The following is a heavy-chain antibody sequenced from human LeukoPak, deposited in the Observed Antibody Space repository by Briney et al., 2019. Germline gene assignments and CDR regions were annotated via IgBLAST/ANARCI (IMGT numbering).Heavy chain of an antibody. J-gene: IGHJ5*02. CDR3: ARAGTEWEFDP. V-gene: IGHV4-38-2*02. CDR1: GYSISSGYY. D-gene: IGHD1-26*01. Sequence: SETLSLTCIVSGYSISSGYYWGWIRQPPGKGLEWIGSIYYSGSPYYNPSLKSRVTISVDTSKNQFSLKLSSVTAADTAVYYCARAGTEWEFDPWGQGTLVTVSS. CDR2: IYYSGSP.